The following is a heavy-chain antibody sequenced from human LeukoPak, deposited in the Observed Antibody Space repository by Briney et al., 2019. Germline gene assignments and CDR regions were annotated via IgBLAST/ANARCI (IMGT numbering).Heavy chain of an antibody. Sequence: GGSLRLSCAASGFTFSSYEMNWVRQASGKGLEWVSYISSSGSTIYYADSVKGRFTISRDNAKNSLYLQMNSLRAEDTAVYYCARAENGPPHYDSSGYVSYWGQGTLVTVSS. D-gene: IGHD3-22*01. CDR2: ISSSGSTI. V-gene: IGHV3-48*03. J-gene: IGHJ4*02. CDR3: ARAENGPPHYDSSGYVSY. CDR1: GFTFSSYE.